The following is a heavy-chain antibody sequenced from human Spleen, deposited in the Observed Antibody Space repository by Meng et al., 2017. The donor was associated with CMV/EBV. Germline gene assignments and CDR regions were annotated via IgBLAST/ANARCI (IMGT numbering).Heavy chain of an antibody. Sequence: YTFTSYGISWVRQAPGQGLEWMGWISAYNGNTNYAQKLQGRVTMTTDTSTSTAYMELRSLRSDDTAVYYCARDLPAWDGDYGRWFDPWGQGTLVTVSS. J-gene: IGHJ5*02. CDR2: ISAYNGNT. D-gene: IGHD4-17*01. CDR1: YTFTSYG. V-gene: IGHV1-18*01. CDR3: ARDLPAWDGDYGRWFDP.